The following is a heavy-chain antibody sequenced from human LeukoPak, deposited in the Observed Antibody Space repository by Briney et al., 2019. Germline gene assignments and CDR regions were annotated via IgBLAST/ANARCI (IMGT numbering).Heavy chain of an antibody. Sequence: PSETLSLTCIVSGGSISSYSWSWIRQPPGEGLEWIGYISSSGSTTSNPSPKSRVTISVDTSKSQFSLKMTSVTAADTAVYYCARQGSGGRAFDIWGQGTMVTVSS. CDR3: ARQGSGGRAFDI. J-gene: IGHJ3*02. CDR2: ISSSGST. CDR1: GGSISSYS. V-gene: IGHV4-59*08. D-gene: IGHD4-23*01.